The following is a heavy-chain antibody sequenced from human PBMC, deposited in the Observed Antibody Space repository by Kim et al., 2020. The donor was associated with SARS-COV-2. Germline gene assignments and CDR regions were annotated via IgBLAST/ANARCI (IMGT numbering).Heavy chain of an antibody. CDR3: AREWTDGPSYSDYRDYDLPHYLNY. Sequence: SVKVSCKASGGTFSSYAISWVRQAPGQGLEWMGGIIPIFGTANYAQKFHGRVTITADESTSTAYMVLSSLRSEDTAVYYCAREWTDGPSYSDYRDYDLPHYLNYWSQGTLVTVSS. V-gene: IGHV1-69*13. CDR1: GGTFSSYA. D-gene: IGHD4-17*01. J-gene: IGHJ4*02. CDR2: IIPIFGTA.